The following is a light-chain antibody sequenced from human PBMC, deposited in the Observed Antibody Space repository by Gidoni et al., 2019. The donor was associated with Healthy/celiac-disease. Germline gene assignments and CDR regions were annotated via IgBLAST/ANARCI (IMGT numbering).Light chain of an antibody. CDR3: QQYYSTPPWT. CDR1: QSVLYSSNNKNY. Sequence: DIVMTQSPDSLAVSLGERATINCKSSQSVLYSSNNKNYLAWYQQKPGQPPKLLIYWASTRESGVPDRFSGSGSGTDFTLTISSLQAEDVAAYYCQQYYSTPPWTFXQXTKVEIK. V-gene: IGKV4-1*01. CDR2: WAS. J-gene: IGKJ1*01.